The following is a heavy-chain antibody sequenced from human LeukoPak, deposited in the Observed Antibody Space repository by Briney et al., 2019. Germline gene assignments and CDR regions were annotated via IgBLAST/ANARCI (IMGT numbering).Heavy chain of an antibody. CDR2: IIPIFGTA. Sequence: ASVKVSCKASGGTFSSYAISWVRQAPGQGLEWMGGIIPIFGTANYAQKFQGRVTITADESTSTAYMELSSLRSEDTAVYYCASAVFWSGSIGPGGYYYYMDVWGKGTTVTVSS. J-gene: IGHJ6*03. V-gene: IGHV1-69*13. CDR3: ASAVFWSGSIGPGGYYYYMDV. D-gene: IGHD3-3*01. CDR1: GGTFSSYA.